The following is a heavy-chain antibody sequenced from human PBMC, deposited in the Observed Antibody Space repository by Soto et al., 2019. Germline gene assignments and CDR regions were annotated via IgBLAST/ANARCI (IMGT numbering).Heavy chain of an antibody. Sequence: PSETLSLTCTVSGGSISSSSYYWGWIRQPPGKGLEWIGSIYYSGSTYYNPSLKSRATISVDTSKNQFSLKLSSVTAADTAVYYCARHGPLNCGDVHLGVRWFDPWGQGTLVTVSS. CDR1: GGSISSSSYY. CDR2: IYYSGST. V-gene: IGHV4-39*01. D-gene: IGHD4-17*01. J-gene: IGHJ5*02. CDR3: ARHGPLNCGDVHLGVRWFDP.